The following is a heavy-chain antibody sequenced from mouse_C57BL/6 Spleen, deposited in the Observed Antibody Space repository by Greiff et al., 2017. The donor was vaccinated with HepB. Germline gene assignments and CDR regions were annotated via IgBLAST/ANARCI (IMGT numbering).Heavy chain of an antibody. CDR1: GFTFSSYG. CDR2: ISSGGSYT. V-gene: IGHV5-6*01. D-gene: IGHD1-1*01. J-gene: IGHJ4*01. CDR3: ARQTITTVGDAMDY. Sequence: EVKLMESGGDLVKPGGSLKLSCAASGFTFSSYGMSWVRQTPDKRLEWVATISSGGSYTYYPDSVKGRFTISRDNAKNTLYLQMSSLKSEDTAMYYCARQTITTVGDAMDYWGQGTSVTVSS.